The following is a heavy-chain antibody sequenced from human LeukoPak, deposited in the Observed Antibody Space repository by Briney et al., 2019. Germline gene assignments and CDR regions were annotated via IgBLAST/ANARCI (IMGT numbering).Heavy chain of an antibody. V-gene: IGHV3-74*01. CDR1: GFQFSSFW. CDR2: INLDGRST. Sequence: GGSLRLSCSASGFQFSSFWMYWVRQAPGKGLVWVSRINLDGRSTTYADSVKGRFAISRDNAKNTLYLQMNSLRAEDTGIYYCARDQRGNWNDTPRYWGQGTLVTVSS. J-gene: IGHJ4*02. CDR3: ARDQRGNWNDTPRY. D-gene: IGHD1-1*01.